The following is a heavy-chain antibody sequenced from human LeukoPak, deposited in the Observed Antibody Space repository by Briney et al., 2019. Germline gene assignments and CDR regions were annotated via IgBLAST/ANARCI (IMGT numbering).Heavy chain of an antibody. J-gene: IGHJ3*02. D-gene: IGHD2-2*02. CDR1: GGSFRYYD. V-gene: IGHV1-69*05. CDR2: SIPLYATT. Sequence: VASVKVSCKPSGGSFRYYDISWVRQAPGQGLEWVGRSIPLYATTKYAQRFQGRVTIITDASATTAYMELSSLRSEDTAVYYCATASVPGAIEGPFDALDTWGQGTMVTVSS. CDR3: ATASVPGAIEGPFDALDT.